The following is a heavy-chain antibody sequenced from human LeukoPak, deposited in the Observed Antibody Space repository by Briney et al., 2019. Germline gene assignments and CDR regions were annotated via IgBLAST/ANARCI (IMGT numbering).Heavy chain of an antibody. Sequence: TGGSQRLSGAASGFTFVDYYMSWVRQAPGKGLEWDSYISNSGSTIYHADSGKGRFTISRDHATNPPYLQMNTQRDEDTAVYYCARQHRYCSGGSCYPRVGWFDPWGQGTLVTVSS. J-gene: IGHJ5*02. D-gene: IGHD2-15*01. CDR1: GFTFVDYY. CDR2: ISNSGSTI. V-gene: IGHV3-11*01. CDR3: ARQHRYCSGGSCYPRVGWFDP.